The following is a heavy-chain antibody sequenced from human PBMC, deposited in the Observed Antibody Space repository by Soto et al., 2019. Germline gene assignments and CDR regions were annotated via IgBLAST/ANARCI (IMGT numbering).Heavy chain of an antibody. J-gene: IGHJ5*02. D-gene: IGHD6-13*01. Sequence: ASVKVSCKASGYTFTGYYMHWVRQAPGQGLEWMGWINPNSGGTNYAQKFQGWVTMTRDTSISTAYMELSRLRSDDTAVYYCARDHIPAIASIAAAGTGANWFDPWGQGTLVTVSS. CDR2: INPNSGGT. CDR1: GYTFTGYY. V-gene: IGHV1-2*04. CDR3: ARDHIPAIASIAAAGTGANWFDP.